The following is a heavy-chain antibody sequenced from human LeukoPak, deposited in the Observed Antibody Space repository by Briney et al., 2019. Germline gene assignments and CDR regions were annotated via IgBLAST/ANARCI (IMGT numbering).Heavy chain of an antibody. CDR2: IYHSEST. Sequence: SETLSLTCAVSGYSISSGYYCGWIRQPPGKTLEWIASIYHSESTYYTPSLKSRVTISVDTSMNQFSLKLSSVNAADTAIYFCARVRGYSHGNYFDYWGQGTLVTVSS. CDR1: GYSISSGYY. J-gene: IGHJ4*02. D-gene: IGHD5-18*01. V-gene: IGHV4-38-2*01. CDR3: ARVRGYSHGNYFDY.